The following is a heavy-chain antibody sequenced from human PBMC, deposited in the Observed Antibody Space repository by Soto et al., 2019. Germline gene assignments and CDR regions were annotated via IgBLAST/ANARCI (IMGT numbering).Heavy chain of an antibody. CDR1: GGTFSSYA. Sequence: ASVKVSCKASGGTFSSYAISWVRQAPGQGLEWMGGIIPIFGTANYAQKFQGRVTITADESTSTAYMELSSLRPEDTAVYYCARDTSIAVAGGTRYFDYWGQGTPVTVSS. D-gene: IGHD6-13*01. J-gene: IGHJ4*02. CDR3: ARDTSIAVAGGTRYFDY. V-gene: IGHV1-69*13. CDR2: IIPIFGTA.